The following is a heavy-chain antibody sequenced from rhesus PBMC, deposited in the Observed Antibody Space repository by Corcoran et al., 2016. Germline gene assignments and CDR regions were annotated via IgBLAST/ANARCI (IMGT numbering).Heavy chain of an antibody. Sequence: QLQLQESGPGLVKPSETLSLTCAVSGGPISSNYWSRIRQRPGKGLEWIGRISGSGGSTDYNPSLKSRVTISTDTSKNQFSLKLSSVTAADTAVYYCARDSRRASYGLDSWGQGVVVTVSS. D-gene: IGHD5-24*01. V-gene: IGHV4-173*01. CDR2: ISGSGGST. CDR1: GGPISSNY. CDR3: ARDSRRASYGLDS. J-gene: IGHJ6*01.